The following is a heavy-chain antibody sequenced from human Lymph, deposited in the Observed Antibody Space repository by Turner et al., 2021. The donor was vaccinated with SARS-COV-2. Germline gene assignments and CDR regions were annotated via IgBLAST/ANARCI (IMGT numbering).Heavy chain of an antibody. J-gene: IGHJ6*02. Sequence: QVQLVESGGGVVQPGRSLRLSCAASGFTFSPYAIHWVRQAAGKGLEWVAVISYDGSNKYYADSVKGRFTISRDNSKNPLYLQMNSLRAEDTAVYYCARYGSGGYFYYGLDVWGQGTTVTVSS. CDR1: GFTFSPYA. CDR3: ARYGSGGYFYYGLDV. V-gene: IGHV3-30*04. D-gene: IGHD3-10*01. CDR2: ISYDGSNK.